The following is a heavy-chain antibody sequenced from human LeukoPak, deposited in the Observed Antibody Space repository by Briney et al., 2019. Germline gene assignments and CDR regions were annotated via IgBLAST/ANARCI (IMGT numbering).Heavy chain of an antibody. J-gene: IGHJ6*02. Sequence: GESLKISCKGSGYSFTSYWIGWVRQMPGKGLEWMGIIYPGDSDTRYSPSFQGQVTISADKSISTAYLQWSSLKASDTAMYYCARQKGLGYYYSGMDVWGQGTTVTVSS. CDR3: ARQKGLGYYYSGMDV. V-gene: IGHV5-51*01. CDR2: IYPGDSDT. CDR1: GYSFTSYW.